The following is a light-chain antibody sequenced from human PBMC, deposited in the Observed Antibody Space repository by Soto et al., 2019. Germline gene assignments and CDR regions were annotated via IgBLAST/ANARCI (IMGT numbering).Light chain of an antibody. V-gene: IGLV2-8*01. CDR2: EVS. CDR3: SSYAGSNNYV. CDR1: SSDVGGYNS. J-gene: IGLJ1*01. Sequence: QSALTQPPSASGSPGQSVTITCTGTSSDVGGYNSVSWYQHHPGKGPKLIIYEVSKRPSGVPDRFSGSKSANTASLTVSGLLAEDEADYYCSSYAGSNNYVFGTGTKLTVL.